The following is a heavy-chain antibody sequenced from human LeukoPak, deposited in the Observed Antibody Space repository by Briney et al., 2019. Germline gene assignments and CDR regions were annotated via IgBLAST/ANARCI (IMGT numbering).Heavy chain of an antibody. J-gene: IGHJ6*02. CDR2: IYSGGTT. D-gene: IGHD2-8*02. CDR3: ARELVVTAGDHYYYGMDV. V-gene: IGHV3-53*01. CDR1: GFTVSSNY. Sequence: GGSLRLSCAASGFTVSSNYMSWVRQAPGKGLEWVSVIYSGGTTYYADSVKGRFTISRDNSKNTLFLQMNSLRAEDTAVYYCARELVVTAGDHYYYGMDVWGQGTTVTVSS.